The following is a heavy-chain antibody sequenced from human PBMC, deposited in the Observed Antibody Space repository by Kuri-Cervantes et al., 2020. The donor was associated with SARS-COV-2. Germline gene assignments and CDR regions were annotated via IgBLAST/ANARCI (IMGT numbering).Heavy chain of an antibody. CDR1: GFTFDDYG. CDR3: AKDTLTGHSHGNFDY. J-gene: IGHJ4*02. Sequence: GESLKISCAASGFTFDDYGMSWVRQAPGKGLEWVSGINWNGGSTGYADSVKGRFTISRDNAKNSLYLQMNSLRDEDTALYYCAKDTLTGHSHGNFDYWGQGTLVTVSS. CDR2: INWNGGST. V-gene: IGHV3-20*04. D-gene: IGHD5-18*01.